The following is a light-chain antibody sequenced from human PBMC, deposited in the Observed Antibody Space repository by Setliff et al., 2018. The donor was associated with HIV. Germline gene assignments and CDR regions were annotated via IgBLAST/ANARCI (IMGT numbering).Light chain of an antibody. CDR2: YDS. V-gene: IGLV3-21*04. CDR1: NIGSKS. Sequence: SYELTQPPSVSVAPGKTARITCGGNNIGSKSVHWHQQKPGQAPVLVIYYDSDRPSGIPERFSGSNSGNTATLTISRVEAGDEADYCCQVWDSSSDHYVFGTGTKV. CDR3: QVWDSSSDHYV. J-gene: IGLJ1*01.